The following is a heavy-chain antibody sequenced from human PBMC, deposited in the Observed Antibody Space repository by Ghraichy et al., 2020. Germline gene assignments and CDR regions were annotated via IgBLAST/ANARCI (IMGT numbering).Heavy chain of an antibody. V-gene: IGHV3-13*01. CDR3: ARDKYGMDV. CDR2: IGLAGDT. J-gene: IGHJ6*02. CDR1: GFTLTEYD. Sequence: GGSLRLSCAASGFTLTEYDLHWVRQPPGKGLEWVSAIGLAGDTYYAACVKGRFTISRDHSNNSLYLQMHSLRVGDTAVYYCARDKYGMDVWGQGTTITVS.